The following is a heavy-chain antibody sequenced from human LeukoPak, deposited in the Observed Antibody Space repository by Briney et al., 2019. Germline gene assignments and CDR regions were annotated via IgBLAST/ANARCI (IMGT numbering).Heavy chain of an antibody. Sequence: PSETLPLTCTVSGVSIGSSTFYWGWIRQPPGKGLEWIGTIYHSGSTYYNPSLKSRVTISIDTSKNQFSLNLSSVTAADTAVYYCARDSRINWFFLWGQGTLVTVSS. CDR1: GVSIGSSTFY. J-gene: IGHJ5*02. D-gene: IGHD2-2*01. CDR3: ARDSRINWFFL. V-gene: IGHV4-39*07. CDR2: IYHSGST.